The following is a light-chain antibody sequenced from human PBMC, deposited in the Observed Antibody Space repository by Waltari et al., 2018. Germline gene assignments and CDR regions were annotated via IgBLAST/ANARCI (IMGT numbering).Light chain of an antibody. V-gene: IGLV3-19*01. CDR3: HSRDSSASHVV. CDR2: GYN. CDR1: SLRTSY. Sequence: SSELTQDPAVSVALGQTVKMTCQGDSLRTSYASWYQQKPGQAPVLVLFGYNQRPSGSPDRFSGYNSGTTSSLTITGAQAEDEADYYCHSRDSSASHVVFGGGTKLTVL. J-gene: IGLJ2*01.